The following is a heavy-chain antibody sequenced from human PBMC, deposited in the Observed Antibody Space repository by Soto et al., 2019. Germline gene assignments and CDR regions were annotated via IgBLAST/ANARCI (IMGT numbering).Heavy chain of an antibody. D-gene: IGHD2-15*01. CDR2: VSIGGST. V-gene: IGHV3-23*01. J-gene: IGHJ4*02. Sequence: DVQLLESGGGLVQPEGSLRISCAASGFTFSSYAMGWVRQGPGKGLEWVAVVSIGGSTHYADSVRGRFTISRDNSKNTLSLQMNSVTAEDTAVYFCAKRRGAGGHFDYWGQGALVTVSS. CDR3: AKRRGAGGHFDY. CDR1: GFTFSSYA.